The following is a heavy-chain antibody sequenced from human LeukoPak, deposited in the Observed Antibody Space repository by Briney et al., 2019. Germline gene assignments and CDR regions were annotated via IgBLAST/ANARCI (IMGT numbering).Heavy chain of an antibody. CDR3: ARASAGIPNWFDP. J-gene: IGHJ5*02. CDR2: ISSSSSYI. D-gene: IGHD2-21*01. CDR1: GFTVSSNS. V-gene: IGHV3-21*01. Sequence: GGSLRLSCTVSGFTVSSNSMSWVRQAPGKGLEWVSSISSSSSYIYYADSVKGRFTISRDNAKNSLYLQMNSLRAEDTAVYYCARASAGIPNWFDPWAREPWSPSPQ.